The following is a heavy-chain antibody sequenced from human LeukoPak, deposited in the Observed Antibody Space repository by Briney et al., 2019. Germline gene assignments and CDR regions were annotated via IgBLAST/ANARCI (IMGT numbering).Heavy chain of an antibody. J-gene: IGHJ6*02. V-gene: IGHV1-69*04. CDR2: IIPILGIA. D-gene: IGHD2-15*01. CDR3: AVPSGAATRVYYYYGMDV. Sequence: ASVKVSCKASGGTFSSYAISWVRQAPGQGLEWMGRIIPILGIANYAQKFQGRVTITADKSTSTAYMELSSLRSEDTAVYYCAVPSGAATRVYYYYGMDVWGQGTTVTVSS. CDR1: GGTFSSYA.